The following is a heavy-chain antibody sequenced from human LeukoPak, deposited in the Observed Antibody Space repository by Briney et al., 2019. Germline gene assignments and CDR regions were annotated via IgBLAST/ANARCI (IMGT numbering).Heavy chain of an antibody. CDR3: ARVRGYNRSGYFDY. Sequence: GASVKVSCKASGYTFTSYGISWVRQAPGQGLEWMGWISAYNGNTNYAQKLRGRVTMTTDTSTSTAYMELRSLRSDDTAVYYCARVRGYNRSGYFDYWGQGTLVTVSS. CDR2: ISAYNGNT. D-gene: IGHD3-10*01. CDR1: GYTFTSYG. V-gene: IGHV1-18*01. J-gene: IGHJ4*02.